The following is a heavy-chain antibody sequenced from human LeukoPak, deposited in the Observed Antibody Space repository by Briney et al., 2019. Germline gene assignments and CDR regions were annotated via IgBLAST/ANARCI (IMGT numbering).Heavy chain of an antibody. CDR2: IYYSGST. CDR3: ASGYVDSSGAFDI. D-gene: IGHD3-22*01. CDR1: GGSISSGGYY. Sequence: SQTLSLTCTVSGGSISSGGYYWSWIRQHPGKGLEWIGYIYYSGSTYYNPSLKSRVTISVDTSKNQFSLKLSSVTAADTAVYYCASGYVDSSGAFDIWGQGTMVTVSS. J-gene: IGHJ3*02. V-gene: IGHV4-31*03.